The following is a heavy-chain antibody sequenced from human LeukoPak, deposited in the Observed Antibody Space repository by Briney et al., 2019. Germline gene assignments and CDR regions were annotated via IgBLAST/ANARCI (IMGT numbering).Heavy chain of an antibody. Sequence: ASVKVSCKASGGTFSSYAISWVRQAPGQGLEWMGGIIPIFGTANYAQKFQGRVTITADESTSTAYMELSSLRSEDTAVYYCARDWQRWLQFRAFDIWGQGTMVTVSS. V-gene: IGHV1-69*13. CDR1: GGTFSSYA. CDR3: ARDWQRWLQFRAFDI. J-gene: IGHJ3*02. CDR2: IIPIFGTA. D-gene: IGHD5-24*01.